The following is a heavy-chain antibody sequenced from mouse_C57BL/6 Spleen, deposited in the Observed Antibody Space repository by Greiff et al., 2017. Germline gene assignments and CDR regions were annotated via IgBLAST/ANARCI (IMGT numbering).Heavy chain of an antibody. J-gene: IGHJ2*01. V-gene: IGHV1-81*01. CDR3: ARRLRLQTHFDY. CDR2: IYPRSGNT. Sequence: VQGVESGAELARPGASVKLSCKASGYTFTSYGISWVKQRTGQGLEWIGEIYPRSGNTYYNEKFKGKATLTADKSSSTAYMELRSLTSEDSAVYFCARRLRLQTHFDYWGQGTTLTVSS. CDR1: GYTFTSYG. D-gene: IGHD3-2*02.